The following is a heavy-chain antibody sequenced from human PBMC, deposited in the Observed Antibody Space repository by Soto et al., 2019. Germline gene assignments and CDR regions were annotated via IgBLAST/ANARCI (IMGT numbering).Heavy chain of an antibody. CDR1: GGSVSSGSYY. CDR3: ARDSRYSSCWYPGYNWFDP. J-gene: IGHJ5*02. D-gene: IGHD6-19*01. V-gene: IGHV4-61*01. CDR2: ISDSGST. Sequence: SSETLSLTCTVSGGSVSSGSYYWSWIRQPPGKGLEWIGYISDSGSTNYTPSLKSRVTISVDTSKNQFSLKLSSVTAADTAVYYCARDSRYSSCWYPGYNWFDPWGQGTLVTVSS.